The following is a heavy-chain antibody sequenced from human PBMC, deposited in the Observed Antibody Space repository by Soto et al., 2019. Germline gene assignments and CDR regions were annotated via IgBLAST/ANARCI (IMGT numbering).Heavy chain of an antibody. CDR2: ISGSGGST. V-gene: IGHV3-23*01. J-gene: IGHJ3*02. Sequence: GGSLGLSCAASGFTFSSYAMSWVRQAPGKGLEWVSAISGSGGSTYYADSVKGRFTISRDNSKNTLYLQMNSLRAEDTAVYYCAKDREWQWLVPRIDAFAIWGQRTMVPGSS. D-gene: IGHD6-19*01. CDR3: AKDREWQWLVPRIDAFAI. CDR1: GFTFSSYA.